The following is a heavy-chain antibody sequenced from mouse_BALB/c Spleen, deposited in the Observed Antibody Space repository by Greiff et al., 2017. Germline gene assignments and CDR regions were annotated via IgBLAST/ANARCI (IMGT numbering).Heavy chain of an antibody. CDR2: INSNGGST. V-gene: IGHV5-6-3*01. D-gene: IGHD1-1*01. Sequence: EVQLQESGGGLVQPGGSLKLSCAASGFTFSSYGMSWVRQTPDKRLELVATINSNGGSTYYPDSVKGRFTISRDNAKNTLYLQMSSLKSEDTAMYYCARDGKDSSAWFAYWGQGTLVTVSA. CDR3: ARDGKDSSAWFAY. CDR1: GFTFSSYG. J-gene: IGHJ3*01.